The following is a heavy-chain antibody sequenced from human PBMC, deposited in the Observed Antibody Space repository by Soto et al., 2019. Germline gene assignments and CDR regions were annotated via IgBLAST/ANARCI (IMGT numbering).Heavy chain of an antibody. Sequence: PGRSLRLSCAASGFMFRNDWINWVRPPPGKGLEWVGRVNSKTEGGPTDVAAPVASRLAISRDDSKHMVYLEMNSLNTEDTAIYFCTSDSYITNTIVRFDYRGHGTLVTVSS. D-gene: IGHD1-20*01. V-gene: IGHV3-15*07. CDR3: TSDSYITNTIVRFDY. J-gene: IGHJ4*01. CDR2: VNSKTEGGPT. CDR1: GFMFRNDW.